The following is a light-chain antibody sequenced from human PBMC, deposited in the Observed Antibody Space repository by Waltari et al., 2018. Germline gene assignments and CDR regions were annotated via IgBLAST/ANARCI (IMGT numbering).Light chain of an antibody. CDR1: SPHIRAGYD. J-gene: IGLJ1*01. Sequence: QSVLTQPPSVSGAPGQRVTAPCPRSSPHIRAGYDVPWYQQAPGTAPNLLIFANANRPSGVPDRFSGSRSGTSASLAITGLQADDEADYSCQSYDSKLSGYVFGTGTKVIVL. V-gene: IGLV1-40*01. CDR3: QSYDSKLSGYV. CDR2: ANA.